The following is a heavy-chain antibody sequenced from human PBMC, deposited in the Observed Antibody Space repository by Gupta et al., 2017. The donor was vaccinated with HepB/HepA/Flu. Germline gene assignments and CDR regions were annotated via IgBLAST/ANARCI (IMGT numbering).Heavy chain of an antibody. J-gene: IGHJ4*02. D-gene: IGHD6-13*01. CDR1: GFTFTDYY. CDR3: ARSRYSTSWLHLDY. Sequence: QVQLVESGGGLVKPGGSLRLSCAASGFTFTDYYMIWILQAPGKGLEWISYISSSSISIYNAEYGKGRFTISTDNAKNSLYLKMSSLKADETAVYYCARSRYSTSWLHLDYWGQGTLVTVSS. V-gene: IGHV3-11*01. CDR2: ISSSSISI.